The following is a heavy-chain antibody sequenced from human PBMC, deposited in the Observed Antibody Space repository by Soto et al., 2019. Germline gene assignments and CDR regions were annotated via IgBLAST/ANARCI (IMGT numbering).Heavy chain of an antibody. CDR1: GYSFAGYW. J-gene: IGHJ4*02. Sequence: GESLKISCKGSGYSFAGYWITWVRQKPGKGLEWMGRIDPSDSQTYYSPSFRGHVTISVTKSITTVFLQCSSLRASDTAMYYCARQIYDSDTGPNFQYYFESWGQGTPVTVSS. CDR3: ARQIYDSDTGPNFQYYFES. D-gene: IGHD3-22*01. V-gene: IGHV5-10-1*01. CDR2: IDPSDSQT.